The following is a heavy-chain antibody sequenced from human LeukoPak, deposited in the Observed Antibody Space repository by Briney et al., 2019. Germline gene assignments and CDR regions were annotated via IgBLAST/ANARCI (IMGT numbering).Heavy chain of an antibody. Sequence: ASVKVSCKASGYNFTSYTIHWVRQAPGQRLEWMGWINAGPGNTKYSQKFQGRATITRDTSASTAYMDLSNLRSEDTAVFYCAIGISSDTFDIWGQGTMVTVSS. V-gene: IGHV1-3*01. CDR2: INAGPGNT. CDR3: AIGISSDTFDI. CDR1: GYNFTSYT. J-gene: IGHJ3*02. D-gene: IGHD3-3*01.